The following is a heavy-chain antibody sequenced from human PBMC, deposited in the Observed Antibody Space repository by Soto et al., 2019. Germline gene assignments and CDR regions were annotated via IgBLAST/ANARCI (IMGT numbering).Heavy chain of an antibody. CDR1: GGTFSSYA. J-gene: IGHJ6*02. CDR2: VIPIFGTA. V-gene: IGHV1-69*01. Sequence: QVQLVQSGAEVKKPGSSVKVSCKAPGGTFSSYAISWVRQAPGQGLEWMGGVIPIFGTAKYAQKFQGRVTITADESTSTGYMERGSLRSEDTAVYYCARSQGGSSSLDIYYYYYYGMDVWGQGTTVTVSS. CDR3: ARSQGGSSSLDIYYYYYYGMDV. D-gene: IGHD2-15*01.